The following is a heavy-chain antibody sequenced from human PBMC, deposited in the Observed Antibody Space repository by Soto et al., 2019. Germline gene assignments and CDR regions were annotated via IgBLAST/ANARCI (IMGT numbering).Heavy chain of an antibody. CDR3: AKDRGIIVKAGDAFDV. CDR1: GFTLSMSA. CDR2: ISGSGDRT. D-gene: IGHD3-16*02. Sequence: GGSLRLSCASSGFTLSMSAVNWVRQAPGKGLEWVSYISGSGDRTYYADSVKGRFTISRDRSKNTVSLQMDSLRAEDTAVYYCAKDRGIIVKAGDAFDVWGQGTKVTV. V-gene: IGHV3-23*01. J-gene: IGHJ3*01.